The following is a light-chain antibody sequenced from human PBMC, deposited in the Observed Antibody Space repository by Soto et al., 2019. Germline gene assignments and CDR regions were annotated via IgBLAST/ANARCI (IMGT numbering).Light chain of an antibody. CDR2: GAS. Sequence: EIGLTQSPGTLSLSPGERATLSCRASQSVSSSYLAWYQQKPGRAPRLLIYGASSRATGIPDRFSGSGAGTDFTLTISRLEPEDVAVYYCQQYGSSPLTVGGGTKVEIK. CDR3: QQYGSSPLT. V-gene: IGKV3-20*01. J-gene: IGKJ4*01. CDR1: QSVSSSY.